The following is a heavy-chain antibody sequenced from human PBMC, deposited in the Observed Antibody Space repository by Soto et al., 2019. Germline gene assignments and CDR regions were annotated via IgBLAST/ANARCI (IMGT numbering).Heavy chain of an antibody. CDR3: VRGDDFDI. D-gene: IGHD3-16*01. CDR2: IYSSGNA. V-gene: IGHV4-4*07. CDR1: DGSISGYF. Sequence: QVQLQESGPGLVKPSETLSLICTVSDGSISGYFWSWVRQSAGKGLEWIGRIYSSGNANYNPSLKSRVTMSVDTSPNYFSLKLTSVTAADTAMYYCVRGDDFDIWGRGAMVTVSS. J-gene: IGHJ3*02.